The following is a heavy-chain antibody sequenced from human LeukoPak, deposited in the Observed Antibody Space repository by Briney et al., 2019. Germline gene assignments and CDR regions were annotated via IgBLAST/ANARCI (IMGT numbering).Heavy chain of an antibody. CDR2: IYSGGST. CDR3: ARDPQPNYGDHVLD. V-gene: IGHV3-66*01. CDR1: GFTVSSNY. J-gene: IGHJ4*02. D-gene: IGHD4-17*01. Sequence: GGSLRLSCAASGFTVSSNYMSWVRQAPGKGLEWVSVIYSGGSTYYADSVKGRFTISRDNSKNTLYLQMNSLRAEDTAVYYCARDPQPNYGDHVLDWGQGTLVTVSS.